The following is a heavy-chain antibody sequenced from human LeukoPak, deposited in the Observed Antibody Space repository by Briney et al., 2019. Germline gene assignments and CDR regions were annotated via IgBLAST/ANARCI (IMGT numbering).Heavy chain of an antibody. Sequence: SVKVSCKASGGTFSSYAISWVRQAPGQGLEWMGRIIPILGIANYAQKFQGRVTITADKSTSTAYMELSSLRSEDTAVYYCARVAYYDSSGYYYAWVSTLKYYYYGMDVWGQGTTVTVSS. CDR2: IIPILGIA. J-gene: IGHJ6*02. D-gene: IGHD3-22*01. CDR1: GGTFSSYA. CDR3: ARVAYYDSSGYYYAWVSTLKYYYYGMDV. V-gene: IGHV1-69*04.